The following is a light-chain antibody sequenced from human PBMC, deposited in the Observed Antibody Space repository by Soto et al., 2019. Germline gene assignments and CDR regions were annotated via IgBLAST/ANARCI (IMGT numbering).Light chain of an antibody. V-gene: IGKV3-20*01. J-gene: IGKJ5*01. CDR1: QSVSSSY. CDR2: GAS. CDR3: QQYNSYPIT. Sequence: EMVLTQSPGTLSLSPGERATLSCSASQSVSSSYLAWYQQKPGQAPRLLIYGASSRATGIPDRFSGSGSGTDFTLTISSLQPDDFATYYCQQYNSYPITFGQGTRLEIK.